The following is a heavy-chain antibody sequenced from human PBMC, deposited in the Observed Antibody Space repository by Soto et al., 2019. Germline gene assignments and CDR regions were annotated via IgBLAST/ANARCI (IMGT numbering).Heavy chain of an antibody. Sequence: ASVQVSCKASGYTFTSYDINWVRQATGQGLEWMGWMNPNSGNTGYAQKFQGRVTMTRNTSISTAYMELSSLRSEDTAVYYCAREISYGSGTRTVDYFAYWGQGSLVTVSS. CDR2: MNPNSGNT. V-gene: IGHV1-8*01. CDR3: AREISYGSGTRTVDYFAY. J-gene: IGHJ4*02. CDR1: GYTFTSYD. D-gene: IGHD3-10*01.